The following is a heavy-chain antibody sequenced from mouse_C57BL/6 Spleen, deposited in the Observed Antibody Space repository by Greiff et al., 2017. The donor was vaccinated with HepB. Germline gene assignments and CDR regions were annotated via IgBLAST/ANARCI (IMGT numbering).Heavy chain of an antibody. D-gene: IGHD2-4*01. Sequence: VKVVESGAELVKPGASVKLSCKASGYTFTSYWMHWVKQRPGQGLEWIGMIHPNSGSTNYNEKFKSKATLTVDKSSSTAYMQLSSLTSEDSAVYYCAIYYDYDVYYYAMDYWGQGTSVTVSS. V-gene: IGHV1-64*01. CDR2: IHPNSGST. CDR1: GYTFTSYW. CDR3: AIYYDYDVYYYAMDY. J-gene: IGHJ4*01.